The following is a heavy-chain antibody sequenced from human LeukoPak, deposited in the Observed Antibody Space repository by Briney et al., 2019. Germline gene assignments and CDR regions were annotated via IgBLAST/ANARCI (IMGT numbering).Heavy chain of an antibody. CDR1: GFTFGDYA. CDR3: AKDPNGDYVGAYDF. J-gene: IGHJ3*01. D-gene: IGHD4-17*01. V-gene: IGHV3-23*01. Sequence: QPGRSLRLSCTASGFTFGDYAMSWFRQAPGKGLEWVSTITGSGANTYYADSVTGRFTISRDNSKNTLFLQMSSLRAEDTAVYYCAKDPNGDYVGAYDFWGQGTMVSVSS. CDR2: ITGSGANT.